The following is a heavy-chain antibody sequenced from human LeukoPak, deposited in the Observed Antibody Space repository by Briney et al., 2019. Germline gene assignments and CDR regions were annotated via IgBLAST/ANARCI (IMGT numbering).Heavy chain of an antibody. J-gene: IGHJ4*02. D-gene: IGHD6-19*01. V-gene: IGHV3-7*01. CDR1: GFSLSNHY. CDR3: TRVIVAVPGYFDYFDF. CDR2: INEDGSNK. Sequence: GGSLRLSCTASGFSLSNHYMRWIRQAPGKGLEWVANINEDGSNKWHLGSVKGRFAVSRDNARNSLYLQMNSLRVEDTAVYYCTRVIVAVPGYFDYFDFWGQGVLVTVSS.